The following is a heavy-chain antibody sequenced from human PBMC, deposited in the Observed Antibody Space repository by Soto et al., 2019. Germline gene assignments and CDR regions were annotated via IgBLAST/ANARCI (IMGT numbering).Heavy chain of an antibody. J-gene: IGHJ4*02. CDR1: GGSISSYY. CDR3: ARVRGSSGYYFDY. CDR2: IYYSGST. V-gene: IGHV4-59*01. D-gene: IGHD3-22*01. Sequence: QVQLQESGPGLVKPSETLSLTCTVSGGSISSYYWSWIRQPPGKGLEWIGYIYYSGSTNYNPSLKSRVTISVDTSKNQFSLKLSSVTAADTAVYYCARVRGSSGYYFDYWGQGTLVTVSS.